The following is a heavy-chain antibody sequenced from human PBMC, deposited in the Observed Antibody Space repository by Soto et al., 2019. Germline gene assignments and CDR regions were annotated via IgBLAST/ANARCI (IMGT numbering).Heavy chain of an antibody. V-gene: IGHV4-39*01. CDR1: GGSISSSIYY. CDR3: ARRESYDILTGYYHFDY. J-gene: IGHJ4*02. Sequence: PSETLSLTCSVSGGSISSSIYYWGWIRQPPGKGMEWIGNIYYSGSTYYNPSLKSRVTISVDTSKNQFSLKLSSVTAADTAVYYCARRESYDILTGYYHFDYWGQGTLVTVSS. D-gene: IGHD3-9*01. CDR2: IYYSGST.